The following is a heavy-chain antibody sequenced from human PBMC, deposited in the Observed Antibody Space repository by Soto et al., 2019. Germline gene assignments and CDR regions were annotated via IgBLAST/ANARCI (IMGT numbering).Heavy chain of an antibody. CDR1: GFTFSRYT. CDR3: AKGAGGSCFSSSDS. Sequence: GGSLRLSCAASGFTFSRYTMSWVRQAPGKGLEWVSSICGSDGSTYYADSVKGRFTISRDISKNTLYLQMNSLRAEDTAVFYCAKGAGGSCFSSSDSWGQGTPVTAPQ. CDR2: ICGSDGST. J-gene: IGHJ4*02. D-gene: IGHD2-15*01. V-gene: IGHV3-23*01.